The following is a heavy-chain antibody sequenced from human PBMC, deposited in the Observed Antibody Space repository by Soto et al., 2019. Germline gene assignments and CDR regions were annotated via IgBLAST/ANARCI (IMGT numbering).Heavy chain of an antibody. CDR2: INHSGST. Sequence: NPSETLSLTCAVYGGSFSGYYWSWIRQPPGKGLEWIGEINHSGSTNYNPSLKSRVTISVDTSKNQFSLKLSSVTAADTAVYYCARAYSSSSNWFDPWGQGTLVTVSS. J-gene: IGHJ5*02. CDR1: GGSFSGYY. CDR3: ARAYSSSSNWFDP. D-gene: IGHD6-13*01. V-gene: IGHV4-34*01.